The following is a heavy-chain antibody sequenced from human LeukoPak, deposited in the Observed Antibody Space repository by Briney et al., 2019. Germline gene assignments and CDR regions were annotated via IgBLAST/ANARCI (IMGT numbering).Heavy chain of an antibody. J-gene: IGHJ6*02. CDR1: SGSISSYY. Sequence: SETLSLTCTVSSGSISSYYWSWIRQPPGKGLEWIGYIYYSGSTNYNPSLKSRVTISVDTSKNQFSLKLSSVTAADTAVYYCARLGDYRDDYYYGMDVWGQGTTVTVSS. CDR2: IYYSGST. D-gene: IGHD4-17*01. V-gene: IGHV4-59*01. CDR3: ARLGDYRDDYYYGMDV.